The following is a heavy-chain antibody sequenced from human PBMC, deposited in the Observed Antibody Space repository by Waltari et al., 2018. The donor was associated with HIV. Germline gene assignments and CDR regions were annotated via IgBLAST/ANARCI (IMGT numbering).Heavy chain of an antibody. Sequence: LVEAGGGIIRTGGSLTLSCDGSGYIFTDFGMHWIRQAPGKGLEWVAVISYDGSNKYFADSVKGRFTISRDNSKNTLYLQMNSLRAEDTAVYYCAGARIAARQGGYFDYWGQGTLVTVSS. J-gene: IGHJ4*02. D-gene: IGHD6-6*01. CDR3: AGARIAARQGGYFDY. CDR1: GYIFTDFG. V-gene: IGHV3-30*03. CDR2: ISYDGSNK.